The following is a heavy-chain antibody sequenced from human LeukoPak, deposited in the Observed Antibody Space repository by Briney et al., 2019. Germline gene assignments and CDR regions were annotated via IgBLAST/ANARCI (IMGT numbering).Heavy chain of an antibody. CDR2: ISSSSSYI. J-gene: IGHJ4*02. V-gene: IGHV3-21*01. CDR3: ARDGVGIPVAGSDY. CDR1: GFTFSSYS. Sequence: GGSLRLSCAASGFTFSSYSMNWVRQAPGKGLEWVSSISSSSSYIYYADSVKGRFTISRDNAKNSLYLQMNSLRAEDTAVYYCARDGVGIPVAGSDYWGQGTLVTVSS. D-gene: IGHD6-19*01.